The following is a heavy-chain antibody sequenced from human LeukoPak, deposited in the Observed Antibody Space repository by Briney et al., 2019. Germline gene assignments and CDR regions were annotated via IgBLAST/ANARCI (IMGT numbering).Heavy chain of an antibody. CDR2: ISAYNGNT. D-gene: IGHD1-26*01. CDR3: ARVVGGSYYSANCFDY. CDR1: GYTFTSYG. Sequence: VASVKVSFTPSGYTFTSYGISWVRQAPGQGLEWMGWISAYNGNTNYAQKLQGRVTMTTDTSTSTAYMELRSLRSDDTAVYYCARVVGGSYYSANCFDYWGQGTLVTVSS. V-gene: IGHV1-18*01. J-gene: IGHJ4*02.